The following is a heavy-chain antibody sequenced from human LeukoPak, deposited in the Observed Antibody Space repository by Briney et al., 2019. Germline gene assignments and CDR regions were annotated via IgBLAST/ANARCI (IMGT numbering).Heavy chain of an antibody. CDR1: GGSISSGGYS. CDR3: ARDRVDTAMAAYFDY. J-gene: IGHJ4*02. Sequence: SETLSLTCTVSGGSISSGGYSWSWIRQPPGKGLEWIGYIYHSGSTYYNPSLKSRVTISVDRSKNQFSLKLSSVTAADTAVYYCARDRVDTAMAAYFDYWGQGTLVTVSS. CDR2: IYHSGST. D-gene: IGHD5-18*01. V-gene: IGHV4-30-2*01.